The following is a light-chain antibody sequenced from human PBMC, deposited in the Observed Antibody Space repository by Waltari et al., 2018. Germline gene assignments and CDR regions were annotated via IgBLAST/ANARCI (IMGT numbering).Light chain of an antibody. CDR1: SSDVGTYNY. CDR3: SSYISSSTLEL. Sequence: QSALTQPASVSGSPGQSITISCTGTSSDVGTYNYVSWYQQHPGKAPQLMIFDVSIRPSWVYNRFSGSKSGNTASLTISGLQAEDEADYYCSSYISSSTLELFGGGTSLTVL. CDR2: DVS. J-gene: IGLJ2*01. V-gene: IGLV2-14*03.